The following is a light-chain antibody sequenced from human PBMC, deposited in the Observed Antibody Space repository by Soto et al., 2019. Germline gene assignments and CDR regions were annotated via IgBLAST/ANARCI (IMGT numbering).Light chain of an antibody. J-gene: IGLJ2*01. CDR3: SSYAGSNIYVV. CDR1: SSDVGGYNY. CDR2: DVI. V-gene: IGLV2-8*01. Sequence: QSALTQPPSASGSPGQSVTISCTGTSSDVGGYNYVSWYQQHPGKAPKLMIYDVIKRPSGVPDRFSGYKSGNTASLTVSGLQAEDEADYYCSSYAGSNIYVVFGGGTKLTVL.